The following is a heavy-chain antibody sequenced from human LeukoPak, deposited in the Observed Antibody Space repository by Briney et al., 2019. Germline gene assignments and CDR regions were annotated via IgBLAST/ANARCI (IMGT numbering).Heavy chain of an antibody. J-gene: IGHJ1*01. CDR3: ARGFGSGWYAEYFQH. CDR1: GFTFSSYT. V-gene: IGHV3-21*01. Sequence: GRSLRLSCAASGFTFSSYTMNWVRQAPGKGLEWVSSISSSSSYIYYADSVKGRFTISRDNAKNSLYLQMNSLRAEDTAVYYCARGFGSGWYAEYFQHWGQGTLVTVSS. CDR2: ISSSSSYI. D-gene: IGHD6-19*01.